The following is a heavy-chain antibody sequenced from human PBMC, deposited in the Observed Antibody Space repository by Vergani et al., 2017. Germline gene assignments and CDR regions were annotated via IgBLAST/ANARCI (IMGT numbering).Heavy chain of an antibody. CDR1: GGSISSGSYY. V-gene: IGHV4-61*02. D-gene: IGHD6-13*01. CDR2: IYTSGST. Sequence: QVQLQESGPGLVKPSQTLSLTCTVSGGSISSGSYYWSWIRQPAGKGLEWIGRIYTSGSTNYNPSLKSRVTISVDTSKNQFSLKLSSVTAADTAVYYCARGGVSIAAAYRYWGQGTLVTVSS. CDR3: ARGGVSIAAAYRY. J-gene: IGHJ4*02.